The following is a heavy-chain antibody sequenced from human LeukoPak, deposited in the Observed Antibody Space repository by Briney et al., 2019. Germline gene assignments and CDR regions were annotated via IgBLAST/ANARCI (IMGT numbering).Heavy chain of an antibody. CDR1: GGSFSGYY. Sequence: SETLSLTCAVYGGSFSGYYWSWIRQPPGKGLEWIGEINHSGSTNYNPSLKSRVTISVDTSKNQFSLKLSSVTAADTAVYYCARGIRSSGWYYFDYWGQGTLVTVFS. V-gene: IGHV4-34*01. CDR3: ARGIRSSGWYYFDY. D-gene: IGHD6-19*01. CDR2: INHSGST. J-gene: IGHJ4*02.